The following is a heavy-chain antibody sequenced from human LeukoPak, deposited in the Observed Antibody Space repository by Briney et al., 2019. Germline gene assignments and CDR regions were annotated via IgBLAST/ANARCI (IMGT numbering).Heavy chain of an antibody. CDR2: ISAHNGNT. Sequence: ASVNLSFTSSGYTFTTHGIAWGRHAPGQGLEWMGWISAHNGNTNYAQSLQGRVTITTDTSTNTAYMELRSLRSDDTAVYYCARDGYFDLWGRGTLVTVSS. CDR3: ARDGYFDL. CDR1: GYTFTTHG. J-gene: IGHJ2*01. V-gene: IGHV1-18*01.